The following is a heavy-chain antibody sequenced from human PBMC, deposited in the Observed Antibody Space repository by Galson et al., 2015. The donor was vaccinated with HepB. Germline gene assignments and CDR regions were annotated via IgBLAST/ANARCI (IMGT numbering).Heavy chain of an antibody. J-gene: IGHJ6*03. V-gene: IGHV1-18*04. CDR3: ARKGYSGDDLDYYYMDV. D-gene: IGHD5-12*01. CDR2: ISAYNGNT. Sequence: SVKVSCKASGYTFTSYGISRVRQAPGQGLEWMGWISAYNGNTNYAQKLQGRVTMTTDTSTSTAYMELRSLRSDDTAVYYCARKGYSGDDLDYYYMDVWGKGTTVTVSS. CDR1: GYTFTSYG.